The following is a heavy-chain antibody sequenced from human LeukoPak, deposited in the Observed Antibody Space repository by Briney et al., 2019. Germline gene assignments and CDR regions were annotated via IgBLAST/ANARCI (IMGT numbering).Heavy chain of an antibody. CDR3: ARDTGTVVDY. J-gene: IGHJ4*02. V-gene: IGHV4-39*07. Sequence: PSETLSLTCTVSGGSISISSDYWGWIRQPPGKGLEWIGGIYNSGTTNSNPSLKSRVTMSVDTSKNQFSLKLSSVTAADTAVYYCARDTGTVVDYWGQGTLVTVST. CDR2: IYNSGTT. D-gene: IGHD4-23*01. CDR1: GGSISISSDY.